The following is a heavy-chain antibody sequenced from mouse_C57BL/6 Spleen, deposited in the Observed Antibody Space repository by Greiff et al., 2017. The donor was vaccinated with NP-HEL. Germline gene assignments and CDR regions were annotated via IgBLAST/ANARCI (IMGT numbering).Heavy chain of an antibody. Sequence: EVKLMESGGDLVKPGGSLKLSCAASGFTFSSYGMSWVRQTPDKRLEWVATISSGGSYTYYPDSVKGRFTISRDNAKNTLYLQMSSLKSEDTAMYYCARQAGGFDYWGQGTTLTVSS. CDR1: GFTFSSYG. J-gene: IGHJ2*01. CDR3: ARQAGGFDY. V-gene: IGHV5-6*01. CDR2: ISSGGSYT. D-gene: IGHD4-1*01.